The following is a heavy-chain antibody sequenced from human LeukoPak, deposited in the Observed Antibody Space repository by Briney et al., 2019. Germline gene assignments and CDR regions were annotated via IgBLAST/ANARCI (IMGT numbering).Heavy chain of an antibody. J-gene: IGHJ3*02. CDR2: ISGSGDDT. V-gene: IGHV3-23*01. CDR1: GFTFSSYA. Sequence: GGSLRLSCTASGFTFSSYAMSWVRQAPGKGLEWVSAISGSGDDTYYEDSVKGRFTISRDNAKNSLYLQMNSLRAEDTAVYYCARGVVVAPWDAFDIWGQGTMVTVSS. CDR3: ARGVVVAPWDAFDI. D-gene: IGHD2-15*01.